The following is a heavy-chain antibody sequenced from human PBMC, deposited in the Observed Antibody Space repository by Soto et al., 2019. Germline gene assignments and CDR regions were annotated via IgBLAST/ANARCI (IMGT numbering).Heavy chain of an antibody. CDR1: GYRFTSYW. Sequence: GESLKISCNGSGYRFTSYWIGWVRQMPGKGLEWMGIIYPGDSDTRYSPSFQGQVTISADKSISTAYLQWSSLKASDTAMYYCASMHYDILTGYYKGAFDIWGQGKMVTVSS. D-gene: IGHD3-9*01. J-gene: IGHJ3*02. CDR3: ASMHYDILTGYYKGAFDI. CDR2: IYPGDSDT. V-gene: IGHV5-51*01.